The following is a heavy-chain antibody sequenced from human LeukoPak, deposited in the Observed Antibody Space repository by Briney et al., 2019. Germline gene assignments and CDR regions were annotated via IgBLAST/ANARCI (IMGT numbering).Heavy chain of an antibody. CDR3: ARDQGRSYCSSTSCYEFDY. J-gene: IGHJ4*02. D-gene: IGHD2-2*01. CDR1: GLTFSSYS. CDR2: ISSSSSYI. Sequence: SGGSLRLSCAASGLTFSSYSMNWVRQAPGKGLEWVSSISSSSSYIYYADSVKGRFTISRDNAKNSLYLQMNSLRAEDTAVYYCARDQGRSYCSSTSCYEFDYWGQGTLVTVSS. V-gene: IGHV3-21*01.